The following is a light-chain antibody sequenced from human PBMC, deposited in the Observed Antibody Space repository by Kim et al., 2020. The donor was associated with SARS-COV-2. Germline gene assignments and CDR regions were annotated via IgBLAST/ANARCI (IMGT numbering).Light chain of an antibody. CDR2: GAS. CDR3: QQYGSSSYT. Sequence: PPRERATLPCRARHMVRSDYVAWFQQKPGQPPRLLIYGASNRATGSPDRFSGSGSGADFTLTITRLEPEDFALYYCQQYGSSSYTFGQGTKLEI. CDR1: HMVRSDY. J-gene: IGKJ2*01. V-gene: IGKV3-20*01.